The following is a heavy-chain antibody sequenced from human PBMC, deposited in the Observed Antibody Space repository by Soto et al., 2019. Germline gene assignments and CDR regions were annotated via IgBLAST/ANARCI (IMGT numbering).Heavy chain of an antibody. D-gene: IGHD3-16*01. V-gene: IGHV4-59*05. J-gene: IGHJ4*02. CDR1: GGSISSYY. CDR3: ARLPLGGSNVDY. Sequence: QVQLQESGPGLVKPSETLSLTCTVSGGSISSYYWSWIRQPPGKGLEWIGSIYYSGSTYYNPSLKSRVTISVDTSKNQFSLKLSSVTAADTAVYYCARLPLGGSNVDYWGQGTLVTVSS. CDR2: IYYSGST.